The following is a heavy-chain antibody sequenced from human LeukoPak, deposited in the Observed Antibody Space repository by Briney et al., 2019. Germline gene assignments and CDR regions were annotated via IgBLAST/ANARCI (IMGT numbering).Heavy chain of an antibody. CDR3: ARPMTTVTIDAFDI. CDR2: ISYDGSNK. V-gene: IGHV3-30*04. CDR1: GFTFSSYA. J-gene: IGHJ3*02. D-gene: IGHD4-17*01. Sequence: PGGSLRLSCAASGFTFSSYAMHWVRQAPGKGLEWVAVISYDGSNKYYADSVKGRFTISRDNSKNTLYLQMNSLRAEDTAVYYCARPMTTVTIDAFDIWGQGTMVTVSS.